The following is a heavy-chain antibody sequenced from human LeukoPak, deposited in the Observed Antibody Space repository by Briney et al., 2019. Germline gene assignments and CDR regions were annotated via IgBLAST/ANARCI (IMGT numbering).Heavy chain of an antibody. D-gene: IGHD2-2*02. CDR2: INPNSGGT. V-gene: IGHV1-2*02. CDR1: GYTFTGYY. Sequence: ASVKVSCKASGYTFTGYYIHWVRQAPGQGLEWMGWINPNSGGTNYAQQFQGRVTMTRDTSISTAYMELSRLRSDDTAVYYCARSGECRSTSCYTYYYYYYMDVWGKGTTVTVSS. CDR3: ARSGECRSTSCYTYYYYYYMDV. J-gene: IGHJ6*03.